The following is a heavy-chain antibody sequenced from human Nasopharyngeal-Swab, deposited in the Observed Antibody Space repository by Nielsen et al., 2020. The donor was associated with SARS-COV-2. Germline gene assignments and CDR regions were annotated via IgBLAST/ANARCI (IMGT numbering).Heavy chain of an antibody. J-gene: IGHJ4*02. D-gene: IGHD3-3*01. CDR2: ISSSSSYT. CDR1: GFTFSDYY. CDR3: AKAKGDLWSGYSTGHYFDH. V-gene: IGHV3-11*03. Sequence: GGSLRLSCAASGFTFSDYYMIWLRQSPGKGLEWVSYISSSSSYTDYADSVKGRFTISRDNAKNSLYLQMDNLRAEDTAVYYCAKAKGDLWSGYSTGHYFDHWGQGTHVTVSA.